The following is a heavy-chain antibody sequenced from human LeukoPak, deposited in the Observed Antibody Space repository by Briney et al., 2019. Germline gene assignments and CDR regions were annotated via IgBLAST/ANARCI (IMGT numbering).Heavy chain of an antibody. CDR3: ARDSNWNDGSDY. CDR2: IYYSGST. CDR1: GGSISSYY. V-gene: IGHV4-39*07. J-gene: IGHJ4*02. Sequence: PLETLSLTCTVSGGSISSYYWGWIRQPPGKGLEWVGSIYYSGSTYYNPSLKSRVTISVDTSKNQFSLKLSSVTAADTAVYYCARDSNWNDGSDYWGQGTLVTVSS. D-gene: IGHD1-1*01.